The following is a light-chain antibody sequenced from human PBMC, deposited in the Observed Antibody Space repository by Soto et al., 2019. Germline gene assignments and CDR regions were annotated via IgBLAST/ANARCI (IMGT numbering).Light chain of an antibody. CDR2: EAT. V-gene: IGLV2-23*01. Sequence: QAVVTQPASVSGSPGQSITISCTGASSDVGSYGLVSWYQQHPGKAPRLIIFEATKRPSGVSDRFSGSRSGDSASLTISGLQAEDEAEYYCYSYAGSNTLMVFGGGTKVTVL. CDR3: YSYAGSNTLMV. CDR1: SSDVGSYGL. J-gene: IGLJ2*01.